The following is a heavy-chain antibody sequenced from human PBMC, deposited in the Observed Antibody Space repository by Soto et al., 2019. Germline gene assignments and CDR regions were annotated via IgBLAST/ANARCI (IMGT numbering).Heavy chain of an antibody. V-gene: IGHV3-21*05. Sequence: GGSLRLSCAASGFTFSSYSMNWVRQAPGKGLEWVSYISSSSSYIYYADSVKGRFTISRDNSKNTLYLQMNSLRAEDTAVYYCAKDRAFDYWGQGTLVAVSS. D-gene: IGHD3-10*01. J-gene: IGHJ4*02. CDR2: ISSSSSYI. CDR3: AKDRAFDY. CDR1: GFTFSSYS.